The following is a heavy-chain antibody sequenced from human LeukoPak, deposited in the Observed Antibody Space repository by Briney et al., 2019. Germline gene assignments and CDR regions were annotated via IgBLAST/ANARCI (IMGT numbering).Heavy chain of an antibody. Sequence: ASVKVSCKASGYTFTSYGISWVRQAPGQGLEWMGWTSAYNGNTNYAQKLQGRVTMTTDTSTSTAYMELRSLRSDDTAVYYCARDPCSGGSCYGTRAFDYWGQGTLVTVSS. CDR3: ARDPCSGGSCYGTRAFDY. V-gene: IGHV1-18*04. CDR2: TSAYNGNT. J-gene: IGHJ4*02. D-gene: IGHD2-15*01. CDR1: GYTFTSYG.